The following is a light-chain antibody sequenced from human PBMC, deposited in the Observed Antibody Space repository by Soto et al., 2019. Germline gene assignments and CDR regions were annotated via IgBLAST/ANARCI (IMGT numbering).Light chain of an antibody. CDR3: QESYSRPPWM. CDR2: AAS. Sequence: DIQMTQSPSSLSASVGDRVTVTCRASQSISTHLNWYQQKPGKAPKLLIYAASNVHSGVPSRFSGSGSGTDFTLTISSLQLEDFATYYCQESYSRPPWMFGQGTKVDI. V-gene: IGKV1-39*01. CDR1: QSISTH. J-gene: IGKJ1*01.